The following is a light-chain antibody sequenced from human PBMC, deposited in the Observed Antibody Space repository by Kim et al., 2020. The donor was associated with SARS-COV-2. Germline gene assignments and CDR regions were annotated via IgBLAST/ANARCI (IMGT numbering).Light chain of an antibody. Sequence: GQSITIACTGTSSDIGGYTYVSWYQHHPGRAPKLLIHDVTRRPSGVSERFSGSKSDNTASLAISGLQAEDEADYYCSSYTSSSTWVFGGGTKVTVL. CDR3: SSYTSSSTWV. J-gene: IGLJ3*02. V-gene: IGLV2-14*03. CDR1: SSDIGGYTY. CDR2: DVT.